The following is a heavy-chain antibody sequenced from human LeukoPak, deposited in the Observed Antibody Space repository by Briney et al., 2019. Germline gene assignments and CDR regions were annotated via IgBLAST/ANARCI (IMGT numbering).Heavy chain of an antibody. CDR2: IYYSGST. CDR3: ARGGTMYNWNWIDY. V-gene: IGHV4-59*01. J-gene: IGHJ4*02. D-gene: IGHD1-7*01. CDR1: VGSISSYY. Sequence: PSETLSLTCAVSVGSISSYYWSWIRQPPGKGLEWIGYIYYSGSTNYNPSLKSRVTISVDTSKNQFSLKLSSVTAADTAVYYCARGGTMYNWNWIDYWGQGTLVTVSS.